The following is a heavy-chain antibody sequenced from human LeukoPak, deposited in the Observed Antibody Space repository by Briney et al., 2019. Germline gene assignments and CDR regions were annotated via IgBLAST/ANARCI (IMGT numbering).Heavy chain of an antibody. D-gene: IGHD2-21*01. CDR1: GFTFNTYP. CDR2: ISFDGSNK. Sequence: GGSLRLSCAASGFTFNTYPMHWVRQAPGKGLEWVAVISFDGSNKYYADSVRGRFTISRDNSKNTLYLQMNSLRAEDTAVYYCAKDGIGGDAFDIWGQGTMVTVSS. J-gene: IGHJ3*02. CDR3: AKDGIGGDAFDI. V-gene: IGHV3-30-3*01.